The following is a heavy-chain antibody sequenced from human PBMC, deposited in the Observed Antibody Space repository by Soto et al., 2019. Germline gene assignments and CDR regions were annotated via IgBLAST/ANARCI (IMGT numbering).Heavy chain of an antibody. J-gene: IGHJ6*02. CDR1: GGSVSSDTHY. CDR2: INHSGST. D-gene: IGHD3-10*01. V-gene: IGHV4-39*07. Sequence: PSETLSLTCTVSGGSVSSDTHYWSWIRQPPGKGLEWIGEINHSGSTNYNPSLKSRVTISVDTSKNQFSLKLSSVTAADTAVYYCARGVRFGSYGMDVWGQGTTVTVSS. CDR3: ARGVRFGSYGMDV.